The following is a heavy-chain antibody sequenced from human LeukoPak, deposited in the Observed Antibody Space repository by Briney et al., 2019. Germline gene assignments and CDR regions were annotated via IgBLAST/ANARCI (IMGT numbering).Heavy chain of an antibody. J-gene: IGHJ4*02. Sequence: PSETLSLTCTVSGGSISSYYWSWIRQPPGKGLEWIGYIYYIGSTNCNPSLKSRVTISVETSKNQFSLKLSSVTAAGTAVYYCARGHNWGSPPPDYWGQGTLVTVSS. CDR1: GGSISSYY. CDR3: ARGHNWGSPPPDY. D-gene: IGHD7-27*01. V-gene: IGHV4-59*01. CDR2: IYYIGST.